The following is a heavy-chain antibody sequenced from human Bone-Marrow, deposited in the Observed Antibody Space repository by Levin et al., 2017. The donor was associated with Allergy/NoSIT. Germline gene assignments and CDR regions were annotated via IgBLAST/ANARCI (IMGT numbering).Heavy chain of an antibody. J-gene: IGHJ6*03. Sequence: ASETLSLTCAVSGSSISSDYYWGWIRQPPGKGLEWIGNIHETGSTKYNPSLKSRVTISVDTSKNQFSLQLNSVTAADTAVYFCAREYYMDVWGKGTTVTVSS. CDR2: IHETGST. V-gene: IGHV4-38-2*02. CDR1: GSSISSDYY. CDR3: AREYYMDV.